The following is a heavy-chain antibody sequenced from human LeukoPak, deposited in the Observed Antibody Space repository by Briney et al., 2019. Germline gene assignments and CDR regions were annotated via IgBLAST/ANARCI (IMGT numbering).Heavy chain of an antibody. CDR1: GFTVSSNY. Sequence: GGSLRLSCAASGFTVSSNYMNWVSQAPGKGLEWVSAIYGGGSPYYADSVKGRFTISRDNSRNTLYLQMNSLRAEDTAVYYCTRDLNTARFDYWGQGTLVTVSS. J-gene: IGHJ4*02. CDR3: TRDLNTARFDY. V-gene: IGHV3-66*01. D-gene: IGHD5-18*01. CDR2: IYGGGSP.